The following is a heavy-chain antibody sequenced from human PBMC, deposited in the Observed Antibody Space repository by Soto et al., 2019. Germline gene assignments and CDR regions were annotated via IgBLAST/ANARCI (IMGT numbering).Heavy chain of an antibody. V-gene: IGHV4-59*01. CDR1: GDSFSSYY. D-gene: IGHD3-16*02. CDR3: ARGGDGHTTSFFDY. CDR2: IYHSGST. J-gene: IGHJ4*02. Sequence: QVQLQESGPGRVKPSETLSLTCTVSGDSFSSYYWSWIRQPPGKGLEWIGYIYHSGSTIYNPSLKSRVTISVDTSKNQLSLKLSSVTAADTAVYYCARGGDGHTTSFFDYWGQGTLVTVSS.